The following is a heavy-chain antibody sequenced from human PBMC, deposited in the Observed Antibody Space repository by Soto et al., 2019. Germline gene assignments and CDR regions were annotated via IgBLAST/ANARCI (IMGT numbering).Heavy chain of an antibody. CDR1: GFSLTTSGVG. CDR3: AYRLRYRHGGARFHY. V-gene: IGHV2-5*01. J-gene: IGHJ4*02. CDR2: IYWNDDK. Sequence: SGPTLVNPTQTLTLTFTFSGFSLTTSGVGVGWIRQPPGKALEWLALIYWNDDKAYSPSLKSRLTITKDTSKNQVVLTMTNMDPVDTATYYCAYRLRYRHGGARFHYWGQGTQVTVSS. D-gene: IGHD1-1*01.